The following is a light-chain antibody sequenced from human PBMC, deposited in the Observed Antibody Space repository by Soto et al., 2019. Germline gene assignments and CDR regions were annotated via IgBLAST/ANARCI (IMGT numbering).Light chain of an antibody. CDR1: QGISSY. Sequence: IQLTQYTSSLSASVGDRVTITFPASQGISSYLAWYQQKPGKAPKLLIYAASTLQSGVPSRFSGSGSGTDFTLTISSLQPEDFATYYCQQSYSTPPITFGQGTRLENK. CDR2: AAS. V-gene: IGKV1-9*01. J-gene: IGKJ5*01. CDR3: QQSYSTPPIT.